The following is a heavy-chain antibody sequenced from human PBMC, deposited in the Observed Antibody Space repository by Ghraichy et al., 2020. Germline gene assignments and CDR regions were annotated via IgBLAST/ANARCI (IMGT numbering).Heavy chain of an antibody. Sequence: GGSLRLSCAASGFTFSSYAMSWVRQAPGKGLEWVSAISGSGGSTYYADSVKGRFTISRDNSKNTLYLQMNSLRAEDTAVYYCAKVLSLYFDWPIRSPTFDYWGQGTLVTVSS. CDR1: GFTFSSYA. J-gene: IGHJ4*02. CDR2: ISGSGGST. V-gene: IGHV3-23*01. CDR3: AKVLSLYFDWPIRSPTFDY. D-gene: IGHD3-9*01.